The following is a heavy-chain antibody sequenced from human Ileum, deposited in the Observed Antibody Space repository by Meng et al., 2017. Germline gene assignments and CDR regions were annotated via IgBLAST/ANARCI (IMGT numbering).Heavy chain of an antibody. D-gene: IGHD1/OR15-1a*01. Sequence: GGSLRLSCAASGFTFRSYYMYWVRQAPGKGLVWVSRINPDGSNTNYADSVKGRFTISRDNAKNTLYLLMNGLRDEDTAVYFCAKDQTWNSLHSWGQGTLVTVSS. V-gene: IGHV3-74*01. J-gene: IGHJ4*02. CDR2: INPDGSNT. CDR3: AKDQTWNSLHS. CDR1: GFTFRSYY.